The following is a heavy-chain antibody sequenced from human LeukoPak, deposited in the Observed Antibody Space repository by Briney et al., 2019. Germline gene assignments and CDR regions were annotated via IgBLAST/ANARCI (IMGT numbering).Heavy chain of an antibody. CDR1: GYTFTGYY. Sequence: ASVKVSCKASGYTFTGYYMHWVRQAPGQGLEWMGWINPNSGDTNFAQKFQGRVTMARDTSISTAYMELSRLRSDDTAVYYCARSYYTSGSSIPWGQGTLVTVSS. CDR2: INPNSGDT. J-gene: IGHJ5*02. D-gene: IGHD3-10*01. CDR3: ARSYYTSGSSIP. V-gene: IGHV1-2*02.